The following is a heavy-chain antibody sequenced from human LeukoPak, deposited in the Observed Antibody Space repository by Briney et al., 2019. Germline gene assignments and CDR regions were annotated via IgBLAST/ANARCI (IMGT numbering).Heavy chain of an antibody. V-gene: IGHV3-7*01. Sequence: WGSLRLSCAASGFTFSSYWMSWVRQAPGKGLEWVANIKQDGSETHYVDSVKGRFTISRDNAKNSLYLQMNSLRAEDTAVYYCAKAGEPGHYYMDVWGKGTTVTISS. CDR2: IKQDGSET. D-gene: IGHD3-10*01. CDR1: GFTFSSYW. J-gene: IGHJ6*03. CDR3: AKAGEPGHYYMDV.